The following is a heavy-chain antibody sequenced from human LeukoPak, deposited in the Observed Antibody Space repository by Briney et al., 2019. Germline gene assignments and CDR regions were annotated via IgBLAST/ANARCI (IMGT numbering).Heavy chain of an antibody. V-gene: IGHV1-69*06. J-gene: IGHJ3*02. CDR1: GGTFSSYA. D-gene: IGHD3-22*01. Sequence: SVKVSCKASGGTFSSYAISWVRQAPGQGLEWMGGIIPIFGTANYAQKFQGRVTITADKSTSTAYMELSSLRSEDTAVYSCARAKYYDSRGYSVREAYDIWGQGTMVTVSS. CDR2: IIPIFGTA. CDR3: ARAKYYDSRGYSVREAYDI.